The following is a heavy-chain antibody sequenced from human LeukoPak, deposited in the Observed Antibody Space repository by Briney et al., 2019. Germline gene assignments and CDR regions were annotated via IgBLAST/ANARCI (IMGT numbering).Heavy chain of an antibody. J-gene: IGHJ4*02. V-gene: IGHV4-59*01. Sequence: PSETLSLTCIVSGGSISSYYWSWIRQPPGKGLEWIGYIYYTGSTNYSPSLKSRVTISVDTSKNQFSLKLSSVTAADTALYYCARVDYDGSGYNFDFWGQGTLVTVSS. CDR3: ARVDYDGSGYNFDF. CDR2: IYYTGST. CDR1: GGSISSYY. D-gene: IGHD3-22*01.